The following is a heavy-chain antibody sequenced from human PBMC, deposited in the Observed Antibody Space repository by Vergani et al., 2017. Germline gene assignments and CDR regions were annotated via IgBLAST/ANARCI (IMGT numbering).Heavy chain of an antibody. Sequence: EVQLVESGGGLVQPGGSLRLSCAASGFTFSSYWMSWVRQAPGKGLEWVANIKQDGSEKYYVDSVKGRFTISRDNAKNSLYLQMNSLSAEDTAVYYCARDSSPLAKIAAAEDYWGQGTLVTVSS. J-gene: IGHJ4*02. CDR3: ARDSSPLAKIAAAEDY. CDR2: IKQDGSEK. D-gene: IGHD6-13*01. V-gene: IGHV3-7*01. CDR1: GFTFSSYW.